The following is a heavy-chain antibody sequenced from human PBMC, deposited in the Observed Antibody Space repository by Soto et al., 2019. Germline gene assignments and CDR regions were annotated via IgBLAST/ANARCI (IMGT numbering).Heavy chain of an antibody. J-gene: IGHJ4*02. CDR1: GYTFTGYY. CDR2: INPYSGGT. V-gene: IGHV1-2*02. Sequence: PSVKVSCKASGYTFTGYYIHWVRQAPGQGPEWMGWINPYSGGTDFAQKFQGRVAMTGDTSINTAYLELGRLSSDDTAVYYCARARSGGYTYGPGLDYWGQGTLVTVSS. D-gene: IGHD5-18*01. CDR3: ARARSGGYTYGPGLDY.